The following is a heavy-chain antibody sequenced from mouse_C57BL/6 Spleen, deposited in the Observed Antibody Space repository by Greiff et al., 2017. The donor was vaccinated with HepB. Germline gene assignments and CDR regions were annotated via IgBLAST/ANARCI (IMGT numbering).Heavy chain of an antibody. CDR2: IYPSDSET. CDR1: GYTFTSYW. D-gene: IGHD2-4*01. J-gene: IGHJ4*01. V-gene: IGHV1-61*01. Sequence: QVQLQQPGAELVRPGSSVKLSCKASGYTFTSYWMDWVKQRPGQGLEWIGNIYPSDSETHYNQKFKDKATLTVDKSSSTAYMQLSSLTSEDSAVYYWARSPYDYGYAMDDWGQGTSVTVSS. CDR3: ARSPYDYGYAMDD.